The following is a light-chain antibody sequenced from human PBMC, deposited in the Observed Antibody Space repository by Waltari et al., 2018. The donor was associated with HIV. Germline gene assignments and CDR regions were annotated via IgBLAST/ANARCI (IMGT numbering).Light chain of an antibody. CDR1: QSVLYSSNNKNY. Sequence: DIVMTQSPDSLAVSLGERATINCKSSQSVLYSSNNKNYLAWYQQKPGQPPKVLIYWASTRESGVPDRFSGSGSGTDFTLTISSLQAEDVAVYYCQQYYSTPGTFGQGTKLEIK. CDR3: QQYYSTPGT. J-gene: IGKJ2*01. V-gene: IGKV4-1*01. CDR2: WAS.